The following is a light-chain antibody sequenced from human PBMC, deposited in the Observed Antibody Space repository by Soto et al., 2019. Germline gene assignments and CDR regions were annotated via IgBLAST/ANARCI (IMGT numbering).Light chain of an antibody. CDR3: PTWVTRRRV. CDR1: SGRSGSA. Sequence: QRVLTQAPSASACVGTSLRLTCTLSSGRSGSAIAWHQHQPEKCPRFLMKLNSDGRHIKRDGIPDRFSGSSSGADRYLTISSPQSEDEGDYYCPTWVTRRRVFGAGTRSPS. V-gene: IGLV4-69*01. J-gene: IGLJ1*01. CDR2: LNSDGRH.